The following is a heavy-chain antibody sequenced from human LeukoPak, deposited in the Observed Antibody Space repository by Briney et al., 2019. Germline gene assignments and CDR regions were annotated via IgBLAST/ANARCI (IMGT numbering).Heavy chain of an antibody. V-gene: IGHV3-23*01. Sequence: GGSLRLSCAATGFTFSTYAMSRVRQAPGKGLEWVSAISVGGSTTYYADSVKGRFTISRDNSKNTLYLQMNSLRGEDTAVYYCARAMTSVSFFDYWGQGTLVTVSS. CDR3: ARAMTSVSFFDY. CDR1: GFTFSTYA. D-gene: IGHD4-17*01. J-gene: IGHJ4*02. CDR2: ISVGGSTT.